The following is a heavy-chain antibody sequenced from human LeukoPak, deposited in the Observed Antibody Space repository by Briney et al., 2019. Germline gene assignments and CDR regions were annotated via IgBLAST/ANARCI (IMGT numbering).Heavy chain of an antibody. V-gene: IGHV1-69*04. CDR1: GGTFSSYA. CDR2: IIPILGIA. D-gene: IGHD1-26*01. J-gene: IGHJ6*03. Sequence: SVKVSCKASGGTFSSYAISWVRQAPGQGLEWMGRIIPILGIANYAQKFQGRVTITADKSTSTAYMELSSLRSEDTAVYYSARGGWELLPGDYYYYYYMDVWGKGTTVTVSS. CDR3: ARGGWELLPGDYYYYYYMDV.